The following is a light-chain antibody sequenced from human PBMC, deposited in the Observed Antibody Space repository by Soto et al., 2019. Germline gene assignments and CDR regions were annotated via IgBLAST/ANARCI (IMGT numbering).Light chain of an antibody. V-gene: IGKV1-9*01. CDR2: PAS. J-gene: IGKJ4*02. CDR1: QVIGIY. CDR3: QQLVSYPQ. Sequence: DIQLTQSPSFLSASIGDRVTITCRASQVIGIYLAWYQQKPGKAPNLLISPASTLQSGVPSRFSGSGSGTEFTLTISSLQPEDFATYYCQQLVSYPQFGGGTKVEIK.